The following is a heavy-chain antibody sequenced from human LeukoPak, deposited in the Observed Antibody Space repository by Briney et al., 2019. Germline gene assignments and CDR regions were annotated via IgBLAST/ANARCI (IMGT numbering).Heavy chain of an antibody. CDR1: GFTFSSYA. CDR3: AKDHYWSIDY. D-gene: IGHD3-3*01. J-gene: IGHJ4*02. V-gene: IGHV3-74*01. Sequence: GGSLRLSCAATGFTFSSYAMSWVRHAPGQGLVWVSRIKGDGISTNYADSVKGRFTISRDIAKNTLYLQMNSLRAEDTGVYYCAKDHYWSIDYWGRGTLVTVSS. CDR2: IKGDGIST.